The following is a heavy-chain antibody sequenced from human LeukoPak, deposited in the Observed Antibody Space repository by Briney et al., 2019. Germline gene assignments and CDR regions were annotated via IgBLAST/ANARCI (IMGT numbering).Heavy chain of an antibody. D-gene: IGHD6-13*01. Sequence: ASVKVSCKASGYTFTSYGISWVRQAPGQGLEWMGWISAYNGNTNYAQKLQGRVTMTTDTSTSTAYMELRSLRSDDTAVYYCARDSGYSSSWYWVGYYYYYMDVWGKGTTVTVSS. CDR1: GYTFTSYG. CDR3: ARDSGYSSSWYWVGYYYYYMDV. V-gene: IGHV1-18*01. CDR2: ISAYNGNT. J-gene: IGHJ6*03.